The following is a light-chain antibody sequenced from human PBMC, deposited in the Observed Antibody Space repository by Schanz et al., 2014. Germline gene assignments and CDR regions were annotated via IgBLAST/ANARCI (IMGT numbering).Light chain of an antibody. CDR3: QQYGSSPKN. J-gene: IGKJ2*01. CDR1: QSVSSN. V-gene: IGKV3-20*01. Sequence: EIVMTQSPATLSVSPGERATLSCRASQSVSSNLAWYQQKPGQAPRLLIYGASTRATGFPARFSGSGSGTDFTLTISRLEPEDFAVYYCQQYGSSPKNFGQGTKLEI. CDR2: GAS.